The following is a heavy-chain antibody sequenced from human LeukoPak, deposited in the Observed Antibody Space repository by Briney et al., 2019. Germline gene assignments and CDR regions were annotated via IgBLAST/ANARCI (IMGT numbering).Heavy chain of an antibody. CDR2: IYYSGST. J-gene: IGHJ4*02. CDR1: GGSISSGDYY. D-gene: IGHD3-10*01. V-gene: IGHV4-30-4*01. Sequence: SQTLSLTCTVSGGSISSGDYYWSWIRQPPGKGLEWIGYIYYSGSTYYNPSIKSRVTISVDTSKNQFPLKLSSVTAADTAVYYCARYGSGSHNYWGQGTLVTVSS. CDR3: ARYGSGSHNY.